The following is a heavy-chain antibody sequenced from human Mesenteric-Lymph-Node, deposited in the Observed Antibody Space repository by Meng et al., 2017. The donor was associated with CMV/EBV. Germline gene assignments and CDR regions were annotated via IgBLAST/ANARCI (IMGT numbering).Heavy chain of an antibody. J-gene: IGHJ4*02. D-gene: IGHD4-17*01. CDR2: IKPDSGGT. Sequence: ASVKVSCKASGYTFTSYGISWVRQAPGQGLEWMGWIKPDSGGTKSANKFQGKVTMTRDMFSDTVYMELSRLESDDTAVYYCARALWHGDYDFEYWGQGTLVTVSS. V-gene: IGHV1-18*01. CDR3: ARALWHGDYDFEY. CDR1: GYTFTSYG.